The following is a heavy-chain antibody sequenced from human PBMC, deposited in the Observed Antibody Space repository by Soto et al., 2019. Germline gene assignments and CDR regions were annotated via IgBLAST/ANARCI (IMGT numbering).Heavy chain of an antibody. CDR2: IYYSGST. D-gene: IGHD3-22*01. V-gene: IGHV4-30-4*01. J-gene: IGHJ5*02. CDR3: ARVGDDSSGYYYSS. CDR1: GGSISSGDYY. Sequence: SESLSLTCTVSGGSISSGDYYWSWIRHPQGKGLEWIGYIYYSGSTYYNPSLKSRVSISVDTSKNQFSLKLSSGTAADTAVYYCARVGDDSSGYYYSSWGKGTLVTVSS.